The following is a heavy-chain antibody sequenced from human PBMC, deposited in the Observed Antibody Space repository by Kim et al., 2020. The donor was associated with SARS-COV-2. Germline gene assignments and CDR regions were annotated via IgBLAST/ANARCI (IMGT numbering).Heavy chain of an antibody. Sequence: GGSLRLSCAASGFTFRSYEMNWVRQAPGKGLEWVSYISSSGSTIYYADSVKGRFTISRDNAKNSLYLQMNSLRAEDTAVYYCARVILPEDFWRGYWGHRRAFDISGQGTMVTVSS. J-gene: IGHJ3*02. V-gene: IGHV3-48*03. CDR2: ISSSGSTI. CDR1: GFTFRSYE. D-gene: IGHD3-3*01. CDR3: ARVILPEDFWRGYWGHRRAFDI.